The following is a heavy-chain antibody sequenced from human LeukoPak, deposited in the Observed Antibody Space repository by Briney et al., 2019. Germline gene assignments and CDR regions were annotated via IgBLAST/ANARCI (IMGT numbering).Heavy chain of an antibody. J-gene: IGHJ4*02. D-gene: IGHD5-24*01. CDR3: ARWGLATTNFDY. Sequence: SETLSLTCTVSGGSISSYYWRWIRQPPGKGLEWIGYIYYSGSTNYNPSLKSRVTISVDTSKNQFSLKLSSVTAADTAVYYCARWGLATTNFDYWGQGTLVTVSS. CDR1: GGSISSYY. V-gene: IGHV4-59*01. CDR2: IYYSGST.